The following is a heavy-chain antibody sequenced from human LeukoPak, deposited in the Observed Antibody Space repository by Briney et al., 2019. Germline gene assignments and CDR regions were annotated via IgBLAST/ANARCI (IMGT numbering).Heavy chain of an antibody. D-gene: IGHD6-13*01. CDR1: GYTFTSYY. V-gene: IGHV1-46*01. CDR2: INPSGGST. CDR3: ARGIAAAGTGGWFDP. Sequence: ASVKVSCKASGYTFTSYYMHWVRQAPGQGLEWMGIINPSGGSTSYAQKFQGRVTMTRDMSTSTVYMELSSLRSEDTAVYYCARGIAAAGTGGWFDPWGQGTLVTVSS. J-gene: IGHJ5*02.